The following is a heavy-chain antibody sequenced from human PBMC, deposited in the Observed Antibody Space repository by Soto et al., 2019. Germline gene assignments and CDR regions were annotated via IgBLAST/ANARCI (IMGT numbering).Heavy chain of an antibody. CDR3: GKGKGSGSYPTEVFDH. V-gene: IGHV4-31*03. CDR2: IYYSGST. CDR1: GGSISSGGYY. D-gene: IGHD3-10*01. Sequence: QVQLQESGPGLAKPSQTLSLTCTVSGGSISSGGYYWSWIRQHPGKGLEWIGYIYYSGSTYYNPSLKSRVTVSADASNTHFSRKLSSVTAADTAVDCCGKGKGSGSYPTEVFDHWGQGTLVTVSS. J-gene: IGHJ4*02.